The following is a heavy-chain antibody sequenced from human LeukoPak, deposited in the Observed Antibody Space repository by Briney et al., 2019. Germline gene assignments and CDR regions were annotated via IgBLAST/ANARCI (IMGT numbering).Heavy chain of an antibody. CDR1: GFTFTSSA. V-gene: IGHV1-58*01. D-gene: IGHD2-15*01. CDR2: IVVGSGNT. Sequence: SVKVSCKASGFTFTSSAVQWVRQARGQRLEWIGWIVVGSGNTNYAQKFQERVTITRDMSTSTAYMELSSLRSEDTAVYYCAAITRPPTSGYCSGGSCDAFDIWGQGTMVTVSS. J-gene: IGHJ3*02. CDR3: AAITRPPTSGYCSGGSCDAFDI.